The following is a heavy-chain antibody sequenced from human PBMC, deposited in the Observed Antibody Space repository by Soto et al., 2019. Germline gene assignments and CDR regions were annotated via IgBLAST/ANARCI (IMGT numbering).Heavy chain of an antibody. D-gene: IGHD5-18*01. CDR1: GFTVSSNY. CDR3: ASTRVPWIQLYFGWFDS. V-gene: IGHV3-66*01. J-gene: IGHJ5*01. Sequence: EVRLVESGGGLVQPGGSLRLSCVASGFTVSSNYMSWVRQAPGKGLEWVSVLYAGERTDYADSVKGRFTISRDSSKNTVYLQLNSLSAEDTAVYYCASTRVPWIQLYFGWFDSWGQGTLVTVSS. CDR2: LYAGERT.